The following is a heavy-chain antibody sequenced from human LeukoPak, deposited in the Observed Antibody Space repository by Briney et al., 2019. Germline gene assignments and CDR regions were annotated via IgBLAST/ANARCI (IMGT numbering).Heavy chain of an antibody. CDR3: ARGVDFWSGDNNWFDP. CDR1: GFTFSSYA. CDR2: ISSSSSYI. D-gene: IGHD3-3*01. V-gene: IGHV3-21*01. Sequence: GGSLRLSCAASGFTFSSYAMNWVRQAPGKGLEWVSSISSSSSYIYYADSVKGRFTISRDNAKNSLYLQMNSLRAEDTAVYYCARGVDFWSGDNNWFDPWGQGTLVTVSS. J-gene: IGHJ5*02.